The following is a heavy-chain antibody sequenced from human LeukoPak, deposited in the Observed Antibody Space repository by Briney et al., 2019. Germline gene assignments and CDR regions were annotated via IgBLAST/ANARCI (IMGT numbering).Heavy chain of an antibody. CDR2: INHSGST. D-gene: IGHD2-2*01. J-gene: IGHJ6*02. V-gene: IGHV4-34*01. CDR3: AITHGVGYCSNTSCTGEMDV. Sequence: SETLSLTCAVYGGSFSGYYWSWIRQPPGKGLEWIGEINHSGSTNYNPSLKSRVTISVDTSKNQFSLKLSSVTAADTAVYYCAITHGVGYCSNTSCTGEMDVWGQGTTVTVSS. CDR1: GGSFSGYY.